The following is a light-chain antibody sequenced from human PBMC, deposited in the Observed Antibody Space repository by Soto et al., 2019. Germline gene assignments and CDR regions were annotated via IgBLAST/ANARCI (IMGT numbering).Light chain of an antibody. CDR2: AAS. Sequence: DIQMTQSPSSLSASVGDEVTITCRASQTIMTYLNWYQLKPGKPPRLLIYAASSLQSGVPSRFSGSGSGTDFTLTISSLQSEDFATYYCLQDINYPWTFGQGTKVDIK. CDR3: LQDINYPWT. V-gene: IGKV1-39*01. CDR1: QTIMTY. J-gene: IGKJ1*01.